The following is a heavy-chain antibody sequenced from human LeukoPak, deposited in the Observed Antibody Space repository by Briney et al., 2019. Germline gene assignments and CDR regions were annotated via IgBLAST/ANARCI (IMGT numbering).Heavy chain of an antibody. V-gene: IGHV4-59*01. CDR1: GGSISSYY. CDR3: ARGDSSSFYFDY. Sequence: SETLSLTCTVSGGSISSYYWSWIRQPPGKGLEWVGYIYYSVSTNYNPSLKSRVTISVDTSKNQFSLKLSSVTAADTAVYYCARGDSSSFYFDYWGRGTLVTVSS. J-gene: IGHJ4*02. D-gene: IGHD6-6*01. CDR2: IYYSVST.